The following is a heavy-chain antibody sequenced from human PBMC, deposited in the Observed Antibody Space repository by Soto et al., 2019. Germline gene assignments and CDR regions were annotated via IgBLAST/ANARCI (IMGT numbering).Heavy chain of an antibody. J-gene: IGHJ6*03. CDR2: ISGSGGST. Sequence: GGSLRLSCAASGFTFSSYAMSWVRQAPGKGLEWVSAISGSGGSTYYADSVKGRFTISRDNSKNTLYLQMNSLRAEDTAVYYCANRPMVRAPRRDYYYYYYYMDVWGKGTTVTVSS. CDR3: ANRPMVRAPRRDYYYYYYYMDV. D-gene: IGHD2-21*01. CDR1: GFTFSSYA. V-gene: IGHV3-23*01.